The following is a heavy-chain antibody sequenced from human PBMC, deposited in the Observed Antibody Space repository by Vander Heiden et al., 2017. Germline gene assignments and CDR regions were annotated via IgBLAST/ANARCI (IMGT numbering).Heavy chain of an antibody. D-gene: IGHD4-4*01. CDR3: ASLQWPRTD. CDR1: GFTFSSYA. Sequence: QVQLVESGGGVAQPGRSLRLSCAASGFTFSSYAMHWVRQAPGKGLEWVAVISYDGSNKYYADSVKGRFTISRDNSKNTLYLQMNSLRAEDTAVYYCASLQWPRTDWGQGTLVTVSS. CDR2: ISYDGSNK. V-gene: IGHV3-30*01. J-gene: IGHJ4*02.